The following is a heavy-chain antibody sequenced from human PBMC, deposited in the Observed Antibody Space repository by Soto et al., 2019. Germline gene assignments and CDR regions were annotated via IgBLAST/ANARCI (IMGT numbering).Heavy chain of an antibody. CDR1: GGSFSGYY. Sequence: SETLSLTCAVYGGSFSGYYWSWIRQPPGKGPEWIGEINHSGSTNYNPSLKSRVTISVDTSKNQFSLKLSSVTAADTAVYYCARGRRAVAGLNWFDPWGQGTLVTVSS. J-gene: IGHJ5*02. CDR3: ARGRRAVAGLNWFDP. CDR2: INHSGST. V-gene: IGHV4-34*01. D-gene: IGHD6-19*01.